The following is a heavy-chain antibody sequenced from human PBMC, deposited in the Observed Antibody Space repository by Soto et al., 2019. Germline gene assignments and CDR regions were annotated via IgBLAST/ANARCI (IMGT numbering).Heavy chain of an antibody. CDR3: ARFFGSGFDY. CDR2: ISTSGATR. V-gene: IGHV3-48*02. Sequence: EVQLVESGGGLVQPGGSLRLSCVASGFTFSTDSMNWVRQAPGKGLEWVAHISTSGATRYYADSVKGRFTISRDNAKTLLYLKMDSLRNEATAVYYCARFFGSGFDYWGQGTLVTVSS. CDR1: GFTFSTDS. J-gene: IGHJ4*02. D-gene: IGHD6-19*01.